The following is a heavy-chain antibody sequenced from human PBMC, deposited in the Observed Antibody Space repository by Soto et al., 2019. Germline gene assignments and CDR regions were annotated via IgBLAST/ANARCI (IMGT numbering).Heavy chain of an antibody. CDR2: IIPIYGTA. Sequence: QVQLVQSGAEVKKPASSVTVSCKASGGTFSSYAISWVRQAPGQGHEWMGGIIPIYGTANYAQKFQGRVTITANESTSTADKEPSSLRSEHTAVYDCARARGNGWFDPWGQGTLVTVFS. CDR3: ARARGNGWFDP. J-gene: IGHJ5*02. V-gene: IGHV1-69*12. D-gene: IGHD2-15*01. CDR1: GGTFSSYA.